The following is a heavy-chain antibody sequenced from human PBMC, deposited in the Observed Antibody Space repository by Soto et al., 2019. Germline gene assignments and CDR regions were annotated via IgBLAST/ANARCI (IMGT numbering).Heavy chain of an antibody. CDR3: ARAAASLDP. CDR1: GNSFTSYD. Sequence: GASVKVSCKASGNSFTSYDINWGRQATGQGLEWMGWMNLKSGNTGYAQKFQGRVTMTMDTSISTAYMELDSLRSEDTAVYYCARAAASLDPWGQGTLVTVSS. J-gene: IGHJ5*02. CDR2: MNLKSGNT. V-gene: IGHV1-8*01. D-gene: IGHD6-25*01.